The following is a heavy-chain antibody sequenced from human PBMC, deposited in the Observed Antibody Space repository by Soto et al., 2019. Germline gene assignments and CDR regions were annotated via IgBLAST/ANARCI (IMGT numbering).Heavy chain of an antibody. V-gene: IGHV4-4*02. J-gene: IGHJ4*02. CDR1: SGSISRGNW. CDR3: ARALRYFDWLQYFDY. D-gene: IGHD3-9*01. Sequence: PSETLSLTCAVSSGSISRGNWWSWVRQPPGKGLKWIGEIYHSGSTNCNPSLESRVTISVDKSKNQFSLKLTSVTAADTAVYYCARALRYFDWLQYFDYWGQGTLVTVSS. CDR2: IYHSGST.